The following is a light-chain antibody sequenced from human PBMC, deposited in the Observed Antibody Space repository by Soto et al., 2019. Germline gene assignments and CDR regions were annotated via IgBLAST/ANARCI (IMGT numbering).Light chain of an antibody. CDR1: SSDVGGYNY. CDR2: DVS. J-gene: IGLJ1*01. V-gene: IGLV2-14*01. CDR3: RSYTSSSTYV. Sequence: QSVLTQPASVSGSPGQSITISCTGTSSDVGGYNYVSWYQQHPGKAPKLMIYDVSNRPSGVSNRFSGSKSGNTASLTISGPQAEDEADYYCRSYTSSSTYVFGTGTKVTVL.